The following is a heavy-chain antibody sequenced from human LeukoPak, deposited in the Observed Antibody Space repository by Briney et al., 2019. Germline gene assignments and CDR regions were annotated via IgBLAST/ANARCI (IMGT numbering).Heavy chain of an antibody. J-gene: IGHJ4*02. D-gene: IGHD6-19*01. CDR2: ISSTNSYI. CDR1: GFTFSSYT. CDR3: ARDQGLLVVAGRFGY. Sequence: GGSLRLSCAASGFTFSSYTMDWVRRAPGKGLEWVSSISSTNSYILYADSVKGRFTISRDNAKNSLYLQMNSLRAEDTAVYYCARDQGLLVVAGRFGYWGQGTLVTVSS. V-gene: IGHV3-21*01.